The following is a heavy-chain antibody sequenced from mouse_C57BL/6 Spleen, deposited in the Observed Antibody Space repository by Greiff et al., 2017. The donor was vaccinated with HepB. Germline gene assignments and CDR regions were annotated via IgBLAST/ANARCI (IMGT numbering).Heavy chain of an antibody. CDR2: IDPNSGGT. CDR1: GYTFTSYW. CDR3: ARGLKPLLRDFYYAMDY. Sequence: VQLQQPGAELVKPGASVKLSCKASGYTFTSYWMHWVKQRPGRGLEWIGRIDPNSGGTKYNEKFKSKATLTVDKPSSTAYMQISSLTSEDSAVYYCARGLKPLLRDFYYAMDYWGQGTSVTVSS. D-gene: IGHD2-1*01. J-gene: IGHJ4*01. V-gene: IGHV1-72*01.